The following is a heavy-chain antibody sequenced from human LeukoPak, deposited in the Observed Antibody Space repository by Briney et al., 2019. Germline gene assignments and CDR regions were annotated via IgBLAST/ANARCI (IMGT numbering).Heavy chain of an antibody. CDR3: ARGLPMVRGVIRWFDP. CDR1: GYTFTGYY. Sequence: ASVKVSCKASGYTFTGYYMHWVRQAPGQGLEWMGWINPNSGGTNYAQKFQGRVTMTRDTSISTAYMELSSLRSEDTAVYYCARGLPMVRGVIRWFDPWGQGTLVTVSS. J-gene: IGHJ5*02. CDR2: INPNSGGT. V-gene: IGHV1-2*02. D-gene: IGHD3-10*01.